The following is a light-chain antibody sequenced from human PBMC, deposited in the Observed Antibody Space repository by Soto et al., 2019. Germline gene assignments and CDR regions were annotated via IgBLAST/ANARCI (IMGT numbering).Light chain of an antibody. CDR2: GAS. CDR1: QSVSSN. J-gene: IGKJ1*01. CDR3: QQYNNWWT. V-gene: IGKV3-15*01. Sequence: EIVMTQSPATLSVSPGERATLSCRAGQSVSSNLAWYQQKPGRAPRLLIYGASTRATGIPARFTGSGSGTEFTLTISSLQFDDSAVYYCQQYNNWWTFGQGTKVDI.